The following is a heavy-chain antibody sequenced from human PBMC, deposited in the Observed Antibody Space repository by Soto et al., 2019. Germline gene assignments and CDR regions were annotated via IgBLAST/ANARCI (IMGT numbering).Heavy chain of an antibody. CDR3: AREGGYCSGGSCFDY. Sequence: QVQLVQSGAEVKKPGASVKVSCKTSGDTFIGYYMHWVRQAPGQGLEWLGWINPNSGDTKYAQMFQGWVTMTRDTSVSTDYRELSRLKADDKAVYYCAREGGYCSGGSCFDYCGQGPLVTVSS. CDR1: GDTFIGYY. J-gene: IGHJ4*02. D-gene: IGHD2-15*01. V-gene: IGHV1-2*04. CDR2: INPNSGDT.